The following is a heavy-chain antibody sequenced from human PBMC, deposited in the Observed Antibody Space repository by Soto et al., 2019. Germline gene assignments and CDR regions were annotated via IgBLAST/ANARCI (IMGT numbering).Heavy chain of an antibody. CDR3: AKSVYSWNDGFFDY. J-gene: IGHJ4*02. CDR2: ISYDGNNK. CDR1: GFTFSTYG. V-gene: IGHV3-30*18. D-gene: IGHD1-1*01. Sequence: QVQLVESGGGVVQPGRSLRLSCAASGFTFSTYGMHWVRQAPGKGLEWVAVISYDGNNKYYADSVKGRFTISRDNSKNTLYLQMSNLRAEDTAVYYCAKSVYSWNDGFFDYWGQGTLATVSS.